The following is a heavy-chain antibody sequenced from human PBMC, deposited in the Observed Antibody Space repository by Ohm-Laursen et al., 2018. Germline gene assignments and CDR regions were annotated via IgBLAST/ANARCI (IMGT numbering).Heavy chain of an antibody. CDR2: IKQDESEK. D-gene: IGHD6-13*01. V-gene: IGHV3-7*01. J-gene: IGHJ4*02. CDR3: AREGITAAVDY. Sequence: LRLSRAASGFTFTNYWMSWVRQAPGKGLEWVANIKQDESEKYYVDSVKGRFTISRDNAKNSLYLHMSSLRAKDTAVYYCAREGITAAVDYWGQGTLVTVSS. CDR1: GFTFTNYW.